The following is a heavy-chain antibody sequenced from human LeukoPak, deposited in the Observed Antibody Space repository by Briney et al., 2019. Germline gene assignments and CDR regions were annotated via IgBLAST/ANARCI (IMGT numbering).Heavy chain of an antibody. CDR1: GFTFSSYS. CDR3: ARYRELRVLDFDY. CDR2: ISSSSSYI. Sequence: GASLRLSCAASGFTFSSYSMNWVRQAPGKGLEWVSSISSSSSYIYYADSVKGRFTISRDNAKNSLYLQMNSLRAEDTAVYYCARYRELRVLDFDYWGQGTLVTVSS. J-gene: IGHJ4*02. D-gene: IGHD1-26*01. V-gene: IGHV3-21*01.